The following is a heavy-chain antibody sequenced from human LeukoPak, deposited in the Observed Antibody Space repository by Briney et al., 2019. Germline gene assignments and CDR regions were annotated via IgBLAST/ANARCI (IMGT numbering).Heavy chain of an antibody. CDR3: ARDGGYCSSTSCYTGWVPFDY. J-gene: IGHJ4*02. D-gene: IGHD2-2*02. Sequence: PGGSLRLSYAASGFTFSSYSMNWVRQAPGKGLEWVSYISSSSSTIYYADSVKGRFTISRDNAKNSLYLQMNSLRAEDTAVYYCARDGGYCSSTSCYTGWVPFDYWGQGTLVTVSS. CDR1: GFTFSSYS. V-gene: IGHV3-48*01. CDR2: ISSSSSTI.